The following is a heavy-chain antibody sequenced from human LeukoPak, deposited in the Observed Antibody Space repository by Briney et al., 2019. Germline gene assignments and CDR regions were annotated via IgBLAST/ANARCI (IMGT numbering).Heavy chain of an antibody. V-gene: IGHV3-53*01. D-gene: IGHD3-3*01. CDR3: AREGVGRYNGMDV. J-gene: IGHJ6*02. Sequence: AGGSLRLSCAASGFTVSRNYMSWVRQAPGKGLEWVSVIYSGGSTEYADSVKGRFTISRDNSKNTLYLQMNSLRDEDTAVYYCAREGVGRYNGMDVWGQGTTGTVSS. CDR2: IYSGGST. CDR1: GFTVSRNY.